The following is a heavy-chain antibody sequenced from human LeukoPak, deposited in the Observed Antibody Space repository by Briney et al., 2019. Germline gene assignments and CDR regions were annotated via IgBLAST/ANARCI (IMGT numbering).Heavy chain of an antibody. V-gene: IGHV3-30*18. CDR3: AKVAVAGTGGWFDP. CDR2: ISYDGSNK. J-gene: IGHJ5*02. Sequence: GRSLRPSCAASGFTFSSYGMHWVRQAPGKGLEWVAVISYDGSNKYYADSVKGRFTISRDNSKNTLYLQMNSLRAEDTAVYYCAKVAVAGTGGWFDPWGQGTLVTVSS. D-gene: IGHD6-19*01. CDR1: GFTFSSYG.